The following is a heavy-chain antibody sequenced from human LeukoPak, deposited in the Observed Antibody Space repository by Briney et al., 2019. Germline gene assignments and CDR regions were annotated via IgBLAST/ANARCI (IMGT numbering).Heavy chain of an antibody. J-gene: IGHJ5*02. Sequence: GASVTVSFKASGYTFTVYYIHWVRQAPGQGLEWMGWITPHNGGTNYAQKFQGGVPMTRDTSISTAYMELSRLRSHDTAVYYCARTKNLYPGWFDPWGQGTLVTVSS. CDR3: ARTKNLYPGWFDP. CDR2: ITPHNGGT. CDR1: GYTFTVYY. D-gene: IGHD1-14*01. V-gene: IGHV1-2*02.